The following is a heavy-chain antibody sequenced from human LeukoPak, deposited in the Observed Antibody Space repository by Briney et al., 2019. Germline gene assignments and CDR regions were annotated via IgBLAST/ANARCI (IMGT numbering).Heavy chain of an antibody. CDR2: IGGRGGSK. V-gene: IGHV3-23*01. D-gene: IGHD2-15*01. CDR3: AIPPRGILVAMPRFDY. CDR1: GFRFSDFT. Sequence: GGSLRLSCAASGFRFSDFTMTWVRQAPGKGPEWVSAIGGRGGSKYYADSLGGRFTISRDNSKNTLYLQINSLRAEDTAVYYCAIPPRGILVAMPRFDYWGQGTLVTVSS. J-gene: IGHJ4*02.